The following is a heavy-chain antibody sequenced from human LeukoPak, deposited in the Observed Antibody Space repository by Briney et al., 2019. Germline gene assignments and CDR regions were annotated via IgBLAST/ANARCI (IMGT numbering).Heavy chain of an antibody. Sequence: SVKVSCKASGGTFCSYAISWVRQAPGQGPEWMGGIIPIFGTANYAQKLQGRVTITADESTSTAYMELSSLRSEDTAVYYCARAEVANYAFDIWGQGTMVTVSS. V-gene: IGHV1-69*13. J-gene: IGHJ3*02. CDR3: ARAEVANYAFDI. CDR1: GGTFCSYA. D-gene: IGHD5-24*01. CDR2: IIPIFGTA.